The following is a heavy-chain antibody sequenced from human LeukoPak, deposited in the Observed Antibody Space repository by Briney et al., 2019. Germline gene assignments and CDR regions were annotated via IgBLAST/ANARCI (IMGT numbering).Heavy chain of an antibody. CDR3: AKDRAARGYYYYYMDV. CDR1: GFTFSSYG. D-gene: IGHD6-6*01. J-gene: IGHJ6*03. V-gene: IGHV3-33*06. CDR2: IWYDGSNK. Sequence: GGSLRLSCAASGFTFSSYGMHWVRQAPGKGLEWVAVIWYDGSNKYYADSVKGRFTISRDNSKNTLYLQMNSLGADVTAVYYCAKDRAARGYYYYYMDVWGKGTTVTVSS.